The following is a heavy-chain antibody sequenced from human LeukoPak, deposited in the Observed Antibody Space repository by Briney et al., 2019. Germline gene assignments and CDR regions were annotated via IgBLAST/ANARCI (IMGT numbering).Heavy chain of an antibody. CDR1: GFTFSSYE. D-gene: IGHD2-2*01. Sequence: GGSLRLSCAASGFTFSSYEMNWVRQAPGKGLEWVSYISSSGSTIYYADSVKGRFTISRDNAKNSLYLQMSSLRAEDTAVYYCARGGGRYQLPVDYWGQGTLVTVSS. CDR2: ISSSGSTI. V-gene: IGHV3-48*03. J-gene: IGHJ4*02. CDR3: ARGGGRYQLPVDY.